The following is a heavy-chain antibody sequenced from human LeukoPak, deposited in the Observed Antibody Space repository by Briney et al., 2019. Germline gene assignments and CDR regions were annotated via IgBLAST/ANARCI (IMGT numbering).Heavy chain of an antibody. V-gene: IGHV1-18*01. Sequence: ASVKVSCKASGYTFTSYAMHWVRQAPGQRLEWMGWISGYNGNTKYAQKLQGRVTMTTDTSTSTAYMELRSLRSDDTAVYYCARFTPRLTREKFDYWGQGTLVTVSS. CDR3: ARFTPRLTREKFDY. J-gene: IGHJ4*02. CDR2: ISGYNGNT. D-gene: IGHD2-2*01. CDR1: GYTFTSYA.